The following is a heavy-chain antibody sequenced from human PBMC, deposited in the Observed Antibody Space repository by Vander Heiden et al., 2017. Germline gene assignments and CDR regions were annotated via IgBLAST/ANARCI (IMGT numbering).Heavy chain of an antibody. V-gene: IGHV3-30*18. CDR3: AKSYYYDSSGYSPI. J-gene: IGHJ3*02. Sequence: QVQLVESGGGVVQPGRSLRLSCAASGFTFNDYGMHWVRQAPGKGLEWVAIISYDGSNKYYADSVKGRFTISRDNSKNTLYLQMNSLRAEDTAVYYCAKSYYYDSSGYSPIWGQGTMVTVSS. CDR2: ISYDGSNK. D-gene: IGHD3-22*01. CDR1: GFTFNDYG.